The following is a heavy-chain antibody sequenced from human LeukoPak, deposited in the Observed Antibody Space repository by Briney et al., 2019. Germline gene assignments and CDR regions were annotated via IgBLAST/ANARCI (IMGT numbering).Heavy chain of an antibody. D-gene: IGHD3-10*01. J-gene: IGHJ4*02. CDR3: ARHVVGSGSYYDY. CDR2: IYYSGST. Sequence: SETLSLTCTVSGGSISSSSYYWGWIRQPPGKGLEWIGSIYYSGSTYYNPSLKSRVTISVDTSKNQFSLKLSSVTAADTAVYYCARHVVGSGSYYDYWGQETLVTVSS. CDR1: GGSISSSSYY. V-gene: IGHV4-39*01.